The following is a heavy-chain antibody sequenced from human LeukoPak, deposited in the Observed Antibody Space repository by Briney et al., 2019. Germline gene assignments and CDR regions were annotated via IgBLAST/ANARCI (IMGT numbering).Heavy chain of an antibody. V-gene: IGHV1-2*02. D-gene: IGHD5-12*01. J-gene: IGHJ4*02. Sequence: ASVKVSCKASGYTFTGYYMHWVRQAPGQGLEWMGWINPNSGGTNYAQKFQGRVTMTRDTSISTAYMELSRLRSDDTAVYYCAREEAFVPGGYSGLDYWGQGTLVTVSS. CDR3: AREEAFVPGGYSGLDY. CDR2: INPNSGGT. CDR1: GYTFTGYY.